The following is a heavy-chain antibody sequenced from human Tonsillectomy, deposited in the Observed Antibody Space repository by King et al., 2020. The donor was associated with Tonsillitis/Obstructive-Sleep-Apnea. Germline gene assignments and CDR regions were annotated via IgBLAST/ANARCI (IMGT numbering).Heavy chain of an antibody. Sequence: QLVQSGAEVKKPGESLKISCKGSGYSFTSYWIGWVRQMPGKGLEWMGIIYPGDSDTRYSPSFQGQVTISADKSISTAYLQWSSLKASDTAMYYCARQEYDLWSGYANYYMDVWGKGTTVTVSS. D-gene: IGHD3-3*01. CDR2: IYPGDSDT. CDR1: GYSFTSYW. V-gene: IGHV5-51*01. J-gene: IGHJ6*03. CDR3: ARQEYDLWSGYANYYMDV.